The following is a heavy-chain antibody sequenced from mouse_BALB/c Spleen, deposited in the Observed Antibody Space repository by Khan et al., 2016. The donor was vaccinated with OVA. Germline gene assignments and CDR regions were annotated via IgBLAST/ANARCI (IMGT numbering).Heavy chain of an antibody. CDR3: ARDLRLGGFAY. V-gene: IGHV2-6-7*01. CDR2: IWGGGGK. CDR1: GFSLTGFG. Sequence: VQLQESGPGLVAPSQSLSITCTVAGFSLTGFGLNWVRQPPGKGLEWLGLIWGGGGKHYNTILNAPLSIGKANSKSQVFLKTNSLQTDCPATYYCARDLRLGGFAYWGQGTLVTVS. D-gene: IGHD1-2*01. J-gene: IGHJ3*01.